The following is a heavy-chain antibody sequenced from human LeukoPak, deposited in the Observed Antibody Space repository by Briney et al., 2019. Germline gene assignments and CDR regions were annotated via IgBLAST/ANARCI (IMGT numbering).Heavy chain of an antibody. CDR1: GGSFSGYY. J-gene: IGHJ4*02. Sequence: SETLSLTCAVYGGSFSGYYWSWIRQPPGKGLEWIGEINHSGSPNYNPSLKSRVTISIDTSKNQFSLKLSPVTAADTAVYYCARGSNYVGFDYWGQGTLVTVSS. CDR3: ARGSNYVGFDY. V-gene: IGHV4-34*01. D-gene: IGHD4-11*01. CDR2: INHSGSP.